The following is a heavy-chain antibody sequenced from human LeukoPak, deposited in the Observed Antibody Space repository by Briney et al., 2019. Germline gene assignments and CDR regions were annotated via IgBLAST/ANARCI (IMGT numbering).Heavy chain of an antibody. D-gene: IGHD5-18*01. V-gene: IGHV3-33*06. CDR2: IWYDGSNK. Sequence: PGGSLRLSXAASGFTFSSYGMHWVRQAPGKGLEWVAVIWYDGSNKYYADSVKGRFTISRDNSKNTLYLQMNSLRAEDTAVYYCAKGTRGYSYGYHYWGQGTLVTVSS. J-gene: IGHJ4*02. CDR1: GFTFSSYG. CDR3: AKGTRGYSYGYHY.